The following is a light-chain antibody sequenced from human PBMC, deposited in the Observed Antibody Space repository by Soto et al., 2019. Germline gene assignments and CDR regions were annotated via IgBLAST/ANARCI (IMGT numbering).Light chain of an antibody. CDR2: DAS. CDR1: QSISSW. Sequence: DLQMTQSPSTLSASVGARVTITCRASQSISSWLAWYQQKPGKAPKLLIYDASSLESGVPSRFRVSGSGTEFTLTISSLQPDDLATYYCQQYNSFWTFGQGTKVESK. J-gene: IGKJ1*01. CDR3: QQYNSFWT. V-gene: IGKV1-5*01.